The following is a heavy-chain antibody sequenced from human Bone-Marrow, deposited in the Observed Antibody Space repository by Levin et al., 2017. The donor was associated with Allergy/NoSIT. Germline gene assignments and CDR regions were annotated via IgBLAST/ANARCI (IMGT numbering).Heavy chain of an antibody. CDR2: ISSNGGST. D-gene: IGHD4-17*01. CDR1: GFTFSSYA. V-gene: IGHV3-64D*06. CDR3: VKGSRNDYGDYGTRAGRLRGALDY. J-gene: IGHJ4*02. Sequence: GGSLRLSCSASGFTFSSYAMHWVRQAPGKGLEYVSAISSNGGSTYYADSVKGRFTISRDNSKNTLYLQMSSLRAEDTAVYYCVKGSRNDYGDYGTRAGRLRGALDYWGQGTLVTVSS.